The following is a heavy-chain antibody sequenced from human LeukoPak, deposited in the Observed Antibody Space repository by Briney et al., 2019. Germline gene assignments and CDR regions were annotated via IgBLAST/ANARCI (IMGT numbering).Heavy chain of an antibody. CDR2: IIPILGIA. D-gene: IGHD3-10*01. J-gene: IGHJ4*02. CDR1: GGTFSSYA. V-gene: IGHV1-69*04. Sequence: GASVKVSCEASGGTFSSYAISWVRQAPGQGLEWMGRIIPILGIANYAQKFQGRVTITADKSTSTAYMELSSLRSEDTAVYYCARAPHYYGSGSYSPLDYWGQGTLVTVSS. CDR3: ARAPHYYGSGSYSPLDY.